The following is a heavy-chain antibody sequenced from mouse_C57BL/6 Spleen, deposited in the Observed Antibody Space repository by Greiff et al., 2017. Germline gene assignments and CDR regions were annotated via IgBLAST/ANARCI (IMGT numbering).Heavy chain of an antibody. D-gene: IGHD1-1*01. CDR2: IYPRDGST. CDR3: AREDSGSPLDY. Sequence: VMLVESGPELVKPGASVKLSCKASGYTFPSYDINWVKQRPGQGLEWIGWIYPRDGSTKYNEKFKGKATLTVDPSSSTAYMELHSLTSEDSAVYFCAREDSGSPLDYWGQGTTLTVSS. CDR1: GYTFPSYD. J-gene: IGHJ2*01. V-gene: IGHV1-85*01.